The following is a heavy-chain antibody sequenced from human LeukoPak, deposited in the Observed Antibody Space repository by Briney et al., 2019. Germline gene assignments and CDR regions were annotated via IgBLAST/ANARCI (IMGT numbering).Heavy chain of an antibody. J-gene: IGHJ4*02. CDR3: ARVGLRSSGWPQEYYFDY. CDR2: IIPIFGTA. V-gene: IGHV1-69*06. D-gene: IGHD6-19*01. Sequence: SVKVSCKASGGTFSSYAISWVRQAPGQGLEWMGGIIPIFGTANYAQKFQGRVTITADKSTSTAYMELSSLRSEDTAVYYCARVGLRSSGWPQEYYFDYWGQGTLVTVSS. CDR1: GGTFSSYA.